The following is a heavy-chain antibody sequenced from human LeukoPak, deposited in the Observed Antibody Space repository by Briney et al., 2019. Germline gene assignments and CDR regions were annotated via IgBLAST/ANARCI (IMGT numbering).Heavy chain of an antibody. D-gene: IGHD5-24*01. CDR1: GYTFTGYY. CDR2: INPNSGGT. CDR3: ARDRDHAFDI. V-gene: IGHV1-2*02. Sequence: ASVKVSCKASGYTFTGYYMHWVRQAPGQGLEWMGWINPNSGGTNYAQKFQGRVTMTTDTSTRTAYMELRSLRSDDTAVYYCARDRDHAFDIWGQGTRVTV. J-gene: IGHJ3*02.